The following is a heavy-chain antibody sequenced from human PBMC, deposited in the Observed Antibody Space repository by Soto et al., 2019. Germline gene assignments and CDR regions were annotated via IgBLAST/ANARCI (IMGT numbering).Heavy chain of an antibody. CDR1: GFTFSSYE. J-gene: IGHJ4*02. V-gene: IGHV3-48*03. CDR2: ISGSATTI. CDR3: AGDPYYYASEY. D-gene: IGHD3-10*01. Sequence: PGGSLRLSCAASGFTFSSYEMNWVRQAPGKGLEWVSYISGSATTIYYADSVRGRFTVSRDNAKNSLYLQMNSLRAEDTAVYYCAGDPYYYASEYWGQGILVTVSS.